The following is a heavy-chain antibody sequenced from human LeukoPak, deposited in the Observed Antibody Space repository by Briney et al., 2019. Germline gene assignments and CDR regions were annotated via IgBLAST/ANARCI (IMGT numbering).Heavy chain of an antibody. J-gene: IGHJ4*02. CDR2: IKQDGSEK. D-gene: IGHD6-13*01. CDR3: AREGYSSSWPSFDY. Sequence: TGGSLRLSCAASGFTFSGYSMNWVRQAPGKGLEWVANIKQDGSEKYYVDSVKGRFTISRDNAKNSLYLQMNSLRAEDTAVYYCAREGYSSSWPSFDYWGQGTLVTVSS. CDR1: GFTFSGYS. V-gene: IGHV3-7*01.